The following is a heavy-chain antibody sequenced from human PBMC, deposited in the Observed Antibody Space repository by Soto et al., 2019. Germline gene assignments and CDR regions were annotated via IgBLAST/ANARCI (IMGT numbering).Heavy chain of an antibody. V-gene: IGHV3-21*01. Sequence: GGSLRLSCAVSGFRFSDYVMQWVRQAPGKGLEWVSSISATGTYIFYADSVKGRFTISRDNAQNSVHLQMNSLRAEDTAVYYCARDWGADAYSSDYWGREMLVTVSS. CDR3: ARDWGADAYSSDY. D-gene: IGHD3-16*01. CDR1: GFRFSDYV. CDR2: ISATGTYI. J-gene: IGHJ4*02.